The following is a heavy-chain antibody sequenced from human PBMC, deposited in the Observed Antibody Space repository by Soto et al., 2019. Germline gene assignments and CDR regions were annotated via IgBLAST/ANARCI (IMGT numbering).Heavy chain of an antibody. J-gene: IGHJ6*02. CDR1: GYTFTSYY. CDR3: ARSYPTAYYYYGMDV. CDR2: INPSGGST. V-gene: IGHV1-46*01. Sequence: ASVKVSCKASGYTFTSYYMHWVRQAPGQGLEWMGIINPSGGSTSYAQKFQGRVTMTRDASTSTVYMELSSLRSEDTAVYYCARSYPTAYYYYGMDVWGQGTTVTVSS.